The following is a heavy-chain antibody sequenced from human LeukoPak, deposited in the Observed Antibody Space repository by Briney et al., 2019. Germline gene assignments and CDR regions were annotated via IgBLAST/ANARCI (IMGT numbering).Heavy chain of an antibody. CDR3: AKDPSHDYYDSSGYYPQPFFDY. CDR2: ISGSGGST. CDR1: GFTFSSYA. D-gene: IGHD3-22*01. J-gene: IGHJ4*02. V-gene: IGHV3-23*01. Sequence: PGGSLRLSCAASGFTFSSYAMSWVRQAPGKGLEWVSAISGSGGSTYYADSVKGRFTIPRDNSKNTLYLQMNSLRAEDTAVYYCAKDPSHDYYDSSGYYPQPFFDYWGQGTLVTVSS.